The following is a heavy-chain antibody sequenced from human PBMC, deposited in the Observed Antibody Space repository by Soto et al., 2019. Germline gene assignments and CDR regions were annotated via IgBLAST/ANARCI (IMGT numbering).Heavy chain of an antibody. CDR1: GGSIRHYY. CDR3: ARDRSTYGGGGTGEVKEHWFDP. J-gene: IGHJ5*02. CDR2: AYYSGST. Sequence: SETLSLTCSVSGGSIRHYYLRWTRQSPGKGLEAIAYAYYSGSTDYNPSLKSRVTVSVDTSKNQVSLKLNSVTTADTAVYYCARDRSTYGGGGTGEVKEHWFDPWGPGTLVTV. V-gene: IGHV4-59*01. D-gene: IGHD2-8*01.